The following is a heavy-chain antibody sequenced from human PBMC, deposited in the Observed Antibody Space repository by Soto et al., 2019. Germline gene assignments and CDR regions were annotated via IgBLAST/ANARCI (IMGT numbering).Heavy chain of an antibody. CDR1: GGTFSSYA. V-gene: IGHV1-69*13. Sequence: SVKVSCKASGGTFSSYAISWVRQAPGQGLEWMGGIIPIFGTANYAQKFQGRVTITADESTSTAYMELSSLRSEDTAVYYCAGRDGYNFAEYFQHWGQGTLVTVSS. CDR2: IIPIFGTA. D-gene: IGHD5-12*01. CDR3: AGRDGYNFAEYFQH. J-gene: IGHJ1*01.